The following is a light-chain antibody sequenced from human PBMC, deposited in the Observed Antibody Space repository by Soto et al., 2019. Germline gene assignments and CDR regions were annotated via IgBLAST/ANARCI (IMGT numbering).Light chain of an antibody. CDR3: QQSYSTPRT. J-gene: IGKJ1*01. CDR1: QSISSY. Sequence: DIQMTRSPSSLSASVGGRVTITCRASQSISSYLNWYQQKPGKVPKLLIYAASSLQSGVPSRFSGSGSGTDFTLTISSLQPEDFATYYCQQSYSTPRTFGQGTKV. V-gene: IGKV1-39*01. CDR2: AAS.